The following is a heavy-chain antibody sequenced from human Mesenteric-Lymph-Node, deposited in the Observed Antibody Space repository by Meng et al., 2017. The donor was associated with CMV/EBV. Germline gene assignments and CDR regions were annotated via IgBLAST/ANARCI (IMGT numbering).Heavy chain of an antibody. CDR3: AREVYYDFWSGYYATRYFDL. J-gene: IGHJ2*01. V-gene: IGHV3-7*01. Sequence: GESLKISCAASGFTFSRYWMSWVRQAPGKGLEWVANIKQDGSEKYYVDSVKGRFTISRDNAKNSLYLQMNSLRAEDTAVYYCAREVYYDFWSGYYATRYFDLWGRGTLVTVSS. CDR1: GFTFSRYW. D-gene: IGHD3-3*01. CDR2: IKQDGSEK.